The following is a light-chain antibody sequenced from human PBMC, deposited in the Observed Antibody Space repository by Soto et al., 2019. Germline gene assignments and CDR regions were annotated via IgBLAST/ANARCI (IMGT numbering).Light chain of an antibody. J-gene: IGLJ1*01. CDR1: STDVGSNNR. CDR2: EVT. V-gene: IGLV2-18*02. CDR3: SSYTSSSGYV. Sequence: SALTQPPSVSGSPGQSVTISCTGTSTDVGSNNRVSWYQQPPGTAPKLMIYEVTNRPSGVPDRFSGSKSGNTASLTISGLQADDEADYYCSSYTSSSGYVFGTGTKVTVL.